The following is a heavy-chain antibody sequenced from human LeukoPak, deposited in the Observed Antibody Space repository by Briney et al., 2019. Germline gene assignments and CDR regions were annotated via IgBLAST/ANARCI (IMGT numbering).Heavy chain of an antibody. J-gene: IGHJ5*02. Sequence: GGSLRLSCAASGFTFSSYGMHWVRQAPGKGLEWGAGIWYDGSNKDYADSVKGRFTLSRDNSKNTLYLQMNSLRAEDTAVYSCARDRYGEMATILGWFDPWGQGTLVTVSS. CDR1: GFTFSSYG. D-gene: IGHD5-24*01. V-gene: IGHV3-33*01. CDR3: ARDRYGEMATILGWFDP. CDR2: IWYDGSNK.